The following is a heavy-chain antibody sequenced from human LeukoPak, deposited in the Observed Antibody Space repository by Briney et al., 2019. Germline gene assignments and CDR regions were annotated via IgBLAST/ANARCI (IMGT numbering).Heavy chain of an antibody. CDR1: GASITSYH. V-gene: IGHV4-38-2*02. J-gene: IGHJ4*02. CDR3: ARDVEERHYGDGKDY. CDR2: IYHNGST. D-gene: IGHD4-17*01. Sequence: PSETLSLTCTVSGASITSYHWSWIRQPPGKGLEWIGSIYHNGSTYYNPSLKSRVTISVVTSKNQFSLKLSSVTAADTAVYYCARDVEERHYGDGKDYWGQGTLVTVSS.